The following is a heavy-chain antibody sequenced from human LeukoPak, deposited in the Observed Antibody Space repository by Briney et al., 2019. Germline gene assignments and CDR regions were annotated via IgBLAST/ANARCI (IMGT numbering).Heavy chain of an antibody. J-gene: IGHJ4*02. CDR2: IGGSGSGT. CDR3: AKLRYSSGPYGL. V-gene: IGHV3-23*01. D-gene: IGHD6-25*01. CDR1: GFTFNNYA. Sequence: GGSLRLSCAASGFTFNNYALSWVRRAPGKGLEWVSSIGGSGSGTNYADSVKGRFTISRDNSRDTLYLQMNSLRAEDTAVYYCAKLRYSSGPYGLWGQGTLVTVSS.